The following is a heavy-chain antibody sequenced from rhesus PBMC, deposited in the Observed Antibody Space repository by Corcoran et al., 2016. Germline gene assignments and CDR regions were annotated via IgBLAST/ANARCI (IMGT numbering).Heavy chain of an antibody. CDR1: GYSISSGYY. Sequence: QVQLQESGPGVVKPSETLSLTCAVSGYSISSGYYWGWIRQPPGKGLEYIGYISGSSGITYYNPSLKSRVTISKDTSKNQFSLKLSSVTAADTAVYYCARQGRGTSDYWGQGVLVTVSS. J-gene: IGHJ4*01. CDR2: ISGSSGIT. D-gene: IGHD2-21*01. CDR3: ARQGRGTSDY. V-gene: IGHV4-99*01.